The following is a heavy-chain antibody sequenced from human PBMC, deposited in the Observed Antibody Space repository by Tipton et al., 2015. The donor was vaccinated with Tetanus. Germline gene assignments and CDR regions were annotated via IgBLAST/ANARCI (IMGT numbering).Heavy chain of an antibody. V-gene: IGHV5-51*01. D-gene: IGHD3-9*01. Sequence: QLVQSGAEVKKPGESLKISCEVSGYNFSIYWIGWVRQMPGKGLEWMGIIYPGDSNTRYSPSFQGQVTISADRSTSTAYLQWSSLKASDTALFYCARLDYHILTGYFIDHWGRGTLVTVSS. CDR3: ARLDYHILTGYFIDH. J-gene: IGHJ4*02. CDR1: GYNFSIYW. CDR2: IYPGDSNT.